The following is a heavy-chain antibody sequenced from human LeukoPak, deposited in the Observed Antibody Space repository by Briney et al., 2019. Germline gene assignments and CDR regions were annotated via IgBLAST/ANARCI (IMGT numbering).Heavy chain of an antibody. D-gene: IGHD3-10*01. J-gene: IGHJ6*03. CDR2: ISYSGST. V-gene: IGHV4-59*01. Sequence: PSETLSLTCTVSGGSISSYYWSWIWQPPGRGLGWIGYISYSGSTNYNPPLRSRVTISVDTSKNQFSLKLSSVTAADTAVYYCARSPGWGVRGDYYYMDVWGKGTTVTVSS. CDR1: GGSISSYY. CDR3: ARSPGWGVRGDYYYMDV.